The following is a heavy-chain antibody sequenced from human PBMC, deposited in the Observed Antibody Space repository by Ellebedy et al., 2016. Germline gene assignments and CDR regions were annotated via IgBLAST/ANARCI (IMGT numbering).Heavy chain of an antibody. Sequence: GESLKISCVASGFTFRNFFMSWVRQAPGGGLEWTSTISGDGDTTVSADSVKGRFTISRDNSRNTLYLQMNSLRAEDTAVYYCYYGHYSGSWGQGTLVTVSS. CDR3: YYGHYSGS. CDR2: ISGDGDTT. CDR1: GFTFRNFF. D-gene: IGHD4-17*01. J-gene: IGHJ4*02. V-gene: IGHV3-23*01.